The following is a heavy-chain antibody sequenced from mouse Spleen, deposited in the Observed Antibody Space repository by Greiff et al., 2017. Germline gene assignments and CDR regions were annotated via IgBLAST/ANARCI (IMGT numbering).Heavy chain of an antibody. V-gene: IGHV5-9-3*01. Sequence: EVKLVESGGGLVKPGGSLKLSCAASGFTFSSYAMSWVRQTPEKRLEWVATISSGGSYTYYPDSVKGRFTISRDNAKNTLYLQMSSLRSEDTAMYYCARQATVVDPWFAYWGQGTLVTVSA. CDR2: ISSGGSYT. CDR1: GFTFSSYA. D-gene: IGHD1-1*01. CDR3: ARQATVVDPWFAY. J-gene: IGHJ3*01.